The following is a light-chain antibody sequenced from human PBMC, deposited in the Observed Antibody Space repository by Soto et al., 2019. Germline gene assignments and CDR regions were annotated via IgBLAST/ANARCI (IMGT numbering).Light chain of an antibody. Sequence: IQLTQSPSSLSASVGDRVTITCRASQGISGYLAWYQEKAGKAPKLLIYGASTLQSGVPSRFSGSGSGTDFTLTISSLQPEDFATYYCQQVNSYPQTFGQGTKLENK. V-gene: IGKV1-9*01. CDR2: GAS. CDR3: QQVNSYPQT. CDR1: QGISGY. J-gene: IGKJ2*01.